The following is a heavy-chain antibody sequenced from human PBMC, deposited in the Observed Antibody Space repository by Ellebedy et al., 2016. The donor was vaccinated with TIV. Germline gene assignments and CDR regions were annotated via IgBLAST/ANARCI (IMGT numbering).Heavy chain of an antibody. V-gene: IGHV2-5*05. J-gene: IGHJ5*01. CDR2: IYWHDEK. CDR3: AYRRSGNWYDY. CDR1: GFSLDTYGVG. D-gene: IGHD6-25*01. Sequence: SGPTLVKPTQTLTLTCTFSGFSLDTYGVGVGWIRQPPGEALEWLALIYWHDEKHYGPSLRSRLTISKDTSKSQVVLTLANIDPADTATYYCAYRRSGNWYDYWGQGTLVTVSS.